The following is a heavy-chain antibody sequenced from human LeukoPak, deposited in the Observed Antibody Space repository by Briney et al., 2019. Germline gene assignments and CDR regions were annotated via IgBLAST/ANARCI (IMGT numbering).Heavy chain of an antibody. D-gene: IGHD2-21*02. CDR1: GFTFSNAW. Sequence: PGGSLRLSCAASGFTFSNAWMSWVRQAPGKGLEWVGRIKSKTDGGTTDYAAPVKGRFTISRDDSKNTLYLQMNSLKTEDTAVYYCTTLGGGDPHRPFDYWGQGTLVTVSS. CDR2: IKSKTDGGTT. J-gene: IGHJ4*02. V-gene: IGHV3-15*01. CDR3: TTLGGGDPHRPFDY.